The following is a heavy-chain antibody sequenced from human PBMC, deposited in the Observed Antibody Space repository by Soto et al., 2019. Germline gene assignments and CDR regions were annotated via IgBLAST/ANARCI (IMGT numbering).Heavy chain of an antibody. CDR1: GFIFSKYG. CDR2: IWYDGSNK. J-gene: IGHJ4*02. CDR3: ARDETGTVDY. V-gene: IGHV3-33*08. D-gene: IGHD1-7*01. Sequence: QVQLVDSGGGVVQPGGSLRLSCVASGFIFSKYGMHWVRRTPGKGLEWLAVIWYDGSNKFYSDSVKGRFTISRDNSKNTVYLQMDSLRAEDTAMYYCARDETGTVDYWGQGTLVTVSS.